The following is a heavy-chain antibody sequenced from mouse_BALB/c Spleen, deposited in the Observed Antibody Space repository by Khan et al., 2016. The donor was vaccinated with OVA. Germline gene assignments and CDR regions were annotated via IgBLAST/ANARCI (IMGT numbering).Heavy chain of an antibody. CDR3: GGETGKYSSFAAN. V-gene: IGHV7-3*02. CDR1: GLTFTDYY. J-gene: IGHJ3*01. Sequence: EVQLVESGGGLVQPGGSLRLSCATSGLTFTDYYMSWVRQPPGKALEWLGFIRNKANGYTTEYSASVKGRFTISRDNSQTILYLQMNTLRAEDSATKYFGGETGKYSSFAANWGQGTSVTVSA. CDR2: IRNKANGYTT. D-gene: IGHD2-12*01.